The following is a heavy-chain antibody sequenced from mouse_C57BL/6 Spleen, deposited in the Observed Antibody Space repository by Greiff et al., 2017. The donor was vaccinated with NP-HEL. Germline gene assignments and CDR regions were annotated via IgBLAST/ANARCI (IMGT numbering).Heavy chain of an antibody. CDR3: ARTTVVATDPFAY. J-gene: IGHJ3*01. CDR2: IHPNSGST. Sequence: QVQLKQPGAELVKPGASVKLSCKASGYTFTSYWMHWVKQRPGQGLEWIGMIHPNSGSTNYNEKFKSKATLTVDKSSSTAYMQLSSLTSEDSAVYYCARTTVVATDPFAYWGQGTLVTVSA. D-gene: IGHD1-1*01. V-gene: IGHV1-64*01. CDR1: GYTFTSYW.